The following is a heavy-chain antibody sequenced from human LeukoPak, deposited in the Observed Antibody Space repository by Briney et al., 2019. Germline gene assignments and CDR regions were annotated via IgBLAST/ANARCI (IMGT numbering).Heavy chain of an antibody. CDR2: IYHSGST. Sequence: SETLSLTCTVSGGSISTYYWTWIRQPPGKGLEWIGYIYHSGSTNYNPSLKSRVTISVDTSKNQFSLKLSSVTAADTGVYCCARESVRPYFDYWGQGTLVTVSS. J-gene: IGHJ4*02. D-gene: IGHD2-8*01. CDR3: ARESVRPYFDY. V-gene: IGHV4-59*12. CDR1: GGSISTYY.